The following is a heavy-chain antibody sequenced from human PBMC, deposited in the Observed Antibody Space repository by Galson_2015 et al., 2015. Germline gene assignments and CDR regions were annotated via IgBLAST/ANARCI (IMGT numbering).Heavy chain of an antibody. D-gene: IGHD1-1*01. CDR2: ISASGGST. Sequence: SLRLSCAASGFTFSSYGMSWVRQASGKGLECVAVISASGGSTYYADSVKGRFTISRDNSKNTLYLKMNSLRAEDTAVYHCAKRFGDNLESWFDPWGQGALVTVSS. CDR1: GFTFSSYG. V-gene: IGHV3-23*01. J-gene: IGHJ5*02. CDR3: AKRFGDNLESWFDP.